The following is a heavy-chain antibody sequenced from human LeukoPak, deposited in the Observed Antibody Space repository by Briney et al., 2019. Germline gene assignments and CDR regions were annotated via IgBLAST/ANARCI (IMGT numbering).Heavy chain of an antibody. V-gene: IGHV4-34*01. CDR1: GGSFSGYY. J-gene: IGHJ4*02. D-gene: IGHD1-26*01. CDR2: INHSGST. CDR3: ARGHTRWGGSYFARSFGY. Sequence: PSETLSLTCAVYGGSFSGYYWGWISQPPGKGLEWNGEINHSGSTNYNPSLKSRVTISVDTSKNQFSLKLSSVTAADTAVYYCARGHTRWGGSYFARSFGYWGQGTLVIVSS.